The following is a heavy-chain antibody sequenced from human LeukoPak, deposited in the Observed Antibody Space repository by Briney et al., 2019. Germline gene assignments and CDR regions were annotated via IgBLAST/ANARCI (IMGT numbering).Heavy chain of an antibody. V-gene: IGHV4-39*07. D-gene: IGHD2-2*01. CDR3: ARVGCSSTSCYGSYYYYGMDV. CDR2: IYYSGST. Sequence: SETLSLTCTVSGGSIRSYYWGWIRQPPGKGLEWIGSIYYSGSTYYNPSLKSRVTISVDTSKNQFSLKLSSVTAADTAVYYCARVGCSSTSCYGSYYYYGMDVWGQGTTVTVSS. CDR1: GGSIRSYY. J-gene: IGHJ6*02.